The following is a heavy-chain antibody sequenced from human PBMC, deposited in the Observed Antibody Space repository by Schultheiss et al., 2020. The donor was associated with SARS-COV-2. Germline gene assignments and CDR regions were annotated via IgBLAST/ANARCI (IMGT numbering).Heavy chain of an antibody. CDR2: IYHSGSI. J-gene: IGHJ4*02. Sequence: SQTLSLTCSVSGGSINSGGYYWSWIRQHPGKGLEWMGYIYHSGSIYYNPSLKSRVTMSVDTSKNQFSLKLSSVTAVDTAVYYCARAGWGSGWYYFDYWGQGTLVTVSS. CDR1: GGSINSGGYY. D-gene: IGHD6-19*01. V-gene: IGHV4-31*03. CDR3: ARAGWGSGWYYFDY.